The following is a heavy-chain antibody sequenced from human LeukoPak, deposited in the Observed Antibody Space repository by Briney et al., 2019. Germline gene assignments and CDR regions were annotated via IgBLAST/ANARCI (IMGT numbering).Heavy chain of an antibody. CDR1: GFTFSSYS. V-gene: IGHV3-48*01. CDR3: AGPGVRGSGSYGY. J-gene: IGHJ4*02. CDR2: ISSSSSTI. Sequence: GGSLRLSCAASGFTFSSYSMNWVRQAPGKGLEWVSYISSSSSTIYYADSVKGRFTISRDNAKNSLYLQMNSLRAEDTAVYHCAGPGVRGSGSYGYWGQGTLVTVSS. D-gene: IGHD3-10*01.